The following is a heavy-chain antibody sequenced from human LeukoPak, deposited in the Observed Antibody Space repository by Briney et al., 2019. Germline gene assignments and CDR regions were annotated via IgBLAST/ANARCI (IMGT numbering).Heavy chain of an antibody. J-gene: IGHJ4*02. D-gene: IGHD3-9*01. CDR3: ATDLNSYDILTGYYRQFDY. Sequence: ASVKVSCKVSGYTLTELSMHWVRQAPGKGLEWMGGFDPEDSETIYAQKFQGRVTMTEDTSTDTAYMELSSLRSEDTAVYYCATDLNSYDILTGYYRQFDYWGQGTLVTVSS. CDR1: GYTLTELS. V-gene: IGHV1-24*01. CDR2: FDPEDSET.